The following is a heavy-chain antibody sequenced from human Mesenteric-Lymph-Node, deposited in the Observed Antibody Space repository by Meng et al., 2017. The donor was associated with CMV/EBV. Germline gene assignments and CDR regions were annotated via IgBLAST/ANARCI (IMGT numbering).Heavy chain of an antibody. CDR2: INSGGIST. V-gene: IGHV3-23*03. CDR3: AKRPEYYDFWSGYFTSNDELYYYGMDV. Sequence: GESLKISCVASGFTFSNYAMSWVRQAPEKGLEWVSIINSGGISTYYVDSVKGRFTISRDNSKNTLYLQMNSLRAEDTAVYYCAKRPEYYDFWSGYFTSNDELYYYGMDVWGQGTTVTVSS. CDR1: GFTFSNYA. J-gene: IGHJ6*02. D-gene: IGHD3-3*01.